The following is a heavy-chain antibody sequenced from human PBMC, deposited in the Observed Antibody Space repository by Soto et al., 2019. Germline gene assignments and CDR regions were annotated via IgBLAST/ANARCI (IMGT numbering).Heavy chain of an antibody. D-gene: IGHD3-22*01. CDR2: IIPIFGTA. Sequence: VEVSCKASGGTFSSYAISWVRQAPGQGLEWMGGIIPIFGTANYAQKFQGRVTITAGESTSTAYMELSSLRSEDTAVYYCAXNTRSRKNSGGYYPLVDYWGQGTLVTAP. CDR3: AXNTRSRKNSGGYYPLVDY. V-gene: IGHV1-69*13. CDR1: GGTFSSYA. J-gene: IGHJ4*02.